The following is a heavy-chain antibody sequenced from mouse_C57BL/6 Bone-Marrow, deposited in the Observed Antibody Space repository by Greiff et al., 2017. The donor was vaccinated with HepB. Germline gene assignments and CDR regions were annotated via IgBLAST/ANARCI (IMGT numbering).Heavy chain of an antibody. CDR2: ISYDGSN. D-gene: IGHD2-4*01. J-gene: IGHJ3*01. V-gene: IGHV3-6*01. CDR3: ARDGNYDYDFAY. CDR1: GYSITSGYY. Sequence: EVQLQESGPGLVKPSQSLSLTCSVTGYSITSGYYWNWIRQFPGNKLEWMGYISYDGSNNYNPSLKNRISITRDTSKNQFFLKLNSVTTEDTATYYCARDGNYDYDFAYWGQGTLVTVSA.